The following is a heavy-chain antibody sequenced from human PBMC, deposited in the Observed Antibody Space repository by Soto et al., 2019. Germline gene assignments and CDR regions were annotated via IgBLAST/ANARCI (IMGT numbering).Heavy chain of an antibody. J-gene: IGHJ4*02. CDR2: IIPIFGTA. V-gene: IGHV1-69*13. CDR3: ASRYSSGWYDY. D-gene: IGHD6-19*01. Sequence: SVKASCKASGGTFSGYAISWVRQAPGQGLEWMGGIIPIFGTANYAQKFQGRVTITADESTSTAYMELSSLRSEDTAVYYCASRYSSGWYDYWGQGTLVTVSS. CDR1: GGTFSGYA.